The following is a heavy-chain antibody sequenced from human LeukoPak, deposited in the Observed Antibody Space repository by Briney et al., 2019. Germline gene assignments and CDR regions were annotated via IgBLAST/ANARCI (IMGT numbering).Heavy chain of an antibody. V-gene: IGHV3-23*01. CDR1: GFTFSNYA. CDR2: ISESGDTT. J-gene: IGHJ4*02. Sequence: GGSLRLSCEVSGFTFSNYAMNWVRQAPGKGLEWVSSISESGDTTDHADSVKGRFTISRDNSKNTLYLQMNSLRAKDTAVYYCAKQYLDANWGQGTLVTVSS. CDR3: AKQYLDAN. D-gene: IGHD2/OR15-2a*01.